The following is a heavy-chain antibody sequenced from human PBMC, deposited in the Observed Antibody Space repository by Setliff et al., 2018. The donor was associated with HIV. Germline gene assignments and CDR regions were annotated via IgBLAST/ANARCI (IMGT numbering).Heavy chain of an antibody. CDR2: IYYNGNT. CDR1: GGSITGYF. J-gene: IGHJ4*02. CDR3: ATSPGTYSSSSASYFDY. Sequence: SETLSLTCTVSGGSITGYFWNWIRQSPGKGLEWIGYIYYNGNTNYNPTLNSRGTISVDTSKNQFSLKLTSVTAADTAMYYCATSPGTYSSSSASYFDYWGQGTLVTVSS. D-gene: IGHD6-6*01. V-gene: IGHV4-59*01.